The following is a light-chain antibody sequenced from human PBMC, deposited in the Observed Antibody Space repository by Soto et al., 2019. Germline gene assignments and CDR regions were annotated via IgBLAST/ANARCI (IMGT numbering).Light chain of an antibody. CDR1: QGISSY. CDR3: QQYNSYQWT. CDR2: DAS. V-gene: IGKV1-9*01. J-gene: IGKJ1*01. Sequence: PSFLSASVGDRVTITCRASQGISSYLAWYQQKPGKAPKLLIYDASSLESGVPSRFSGSGSGTEFTLTISSLQPDDFATYYCQQYNSYQWTFGQGTKV.